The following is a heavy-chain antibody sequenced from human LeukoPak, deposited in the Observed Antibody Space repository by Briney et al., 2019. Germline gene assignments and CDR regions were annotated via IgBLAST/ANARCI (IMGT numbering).Heavy chain of an antibody. V-gene: IGHV3-21*01. D-gene: IGHD6-13*01. CDR3: ARAYSSSWYFDY. Sequence: GGSLRLSCAASGFTFRSYSMNWVRQAPGKGLEWVSAIDPSSTYIYYADSVKGRFTISRDNAKNSLYLQMNSLRAEDTAVYYCARAYSSSWYFDYWGQGTLVTVSS. CDR2: IDPSSTYI. J-gene: IGHJ4*02. CDR1: GFTFRSYS.